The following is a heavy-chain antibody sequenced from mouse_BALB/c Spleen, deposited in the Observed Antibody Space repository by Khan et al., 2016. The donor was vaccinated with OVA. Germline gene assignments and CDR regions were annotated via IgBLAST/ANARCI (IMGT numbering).Heavy chain of an antibody. V-gene: IGHV9-3-1*01. J-gene: IGHJ4*01. Sequence: QIQLVQSGPELKKPGETVKISCKASGYTFTNYGMNWVKQSPGKALKWMGWINTYTGEPTYADDFKGRFAFSLETSATTAYLQINNLKNEDTATYFCARPPDFSYPLDYWGQGTSVTVSS. CDR2: INTYTGEP. CDR1: GYTFTNYG. CDR3: ARPPDFSYPLDY.